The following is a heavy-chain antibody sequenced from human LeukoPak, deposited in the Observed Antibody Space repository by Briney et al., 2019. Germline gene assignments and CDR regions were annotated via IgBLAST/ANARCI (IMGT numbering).Heavy chain of an antibody. CDR3: ARGGPYFDY. V-gene: IGHV4-61*02. Sequence: SETLSLTCTVSGGSISSGSYYWSWIRQPAGKGLEWIGRIYTSGSTNYNPSLKSRVTISVDTSKNQFSLKLSSVTAADTAVYYCARGGPYFDYWGQGTLVTVSS. CDR1: GGSISSGSYY. J-gene: IGHJ4*02. CDR2: IYTSGST.